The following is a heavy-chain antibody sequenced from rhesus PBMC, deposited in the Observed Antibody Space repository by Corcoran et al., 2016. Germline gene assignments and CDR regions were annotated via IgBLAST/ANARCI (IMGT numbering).Heavy chain of an antibody. CDR3: ARDPRGAAALF. D-gene: IGHD6-25*01. J-gene: IGHJ4*01. Sequence: QVQLQESGPGVVKPWETLSLTCAVSGGSISDSYRCSWIRQPPGKGLEWIGYIYGSSTSTNYNPSLKSRVTFSKDTSKNQFSLKLSSVTAADTAVYYCARDPRGAAALFWGQGVLVTVSS. CDR1: GGSISDSYR. V-gene: IGHV4S10*01. CDR2: IYGSSTST.